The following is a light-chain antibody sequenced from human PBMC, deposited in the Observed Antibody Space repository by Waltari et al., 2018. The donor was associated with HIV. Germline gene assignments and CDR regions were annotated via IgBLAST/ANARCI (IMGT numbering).Light chain of an antibody. CDR3: AAWDDSLNGM. Sequence: QSVLTQPPSVSGTPGQNVTISCSGSSTNIGSNIVNWYQQVPEAAPKLHIYSNDQRPSGVADRFAGSKSGTSASLASSGLQSADEADYYCAAWDDSLNGMFGGGTKLTV. CDR2: SND. J-gene: IGLJ3*02. CDR1: STNIGSNI. V-gene: IGLV1-44*01.